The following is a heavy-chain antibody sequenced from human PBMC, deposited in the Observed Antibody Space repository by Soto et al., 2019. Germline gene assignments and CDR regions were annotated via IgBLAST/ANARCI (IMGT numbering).Heavy chain of an antibody. J-gene: IGHJ4*02. CDR1: GFTFSSYG. V-gene: IGHV3-30*18. D-gene: IGHD3-16*01. Sequence: QVQLVESGGGVVQPGRSLRLSCAASGFTFSSYGMHWVRQAPGKGLEWVAVISYDGTSTDFADSVKGRFTISRDNSKNTLYLEMNILRAEDTAVYYCAKDLGGGWIPDYFDHWGQGTLVTVSS. CDR3: AKDLGGGWIPDYFDH. CDR2: ISYDGTST.